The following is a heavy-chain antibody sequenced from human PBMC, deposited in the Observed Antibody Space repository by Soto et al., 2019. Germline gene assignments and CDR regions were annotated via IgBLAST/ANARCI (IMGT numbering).Heavy chain of an antibody. D-gene: IGHD2-2*01. CDR2: IYYSGRT. CDR3: ARVRKPAAAGEFYFDY. Sequence: QVQLQESGPGLVKPSQTLSLTCTVSGGSISSGGYYWSWIRQHPGKGLEWIGYIYYSGRTYYNPSLKSRVTISVDTSKNQFSLKLSSVTAADTAVYYCARVRKPAAAGEFYFDYWGQGTLVTVSS. J-gene: IGHJ4*02. CDR1: GGSISSGGYY. V-gene: IGHV4-31*03.